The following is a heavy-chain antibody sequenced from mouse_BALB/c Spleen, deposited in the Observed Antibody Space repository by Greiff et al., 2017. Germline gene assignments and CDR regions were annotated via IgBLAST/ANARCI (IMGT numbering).Heavy chain of an antibody. Sequence: EVKLVESGGGLVKPGGSLKLSCAASGFAFSSYDMSWVRQTPEKRLEWVAYISSGGGSTYYPDTVKGRFTISRDNAKNTLYLQMSSLKSEDTAMYYCARCLPYAMDYWGQGTSVTVSS. CDR3: ARCLPYAMDY. D-gene: IGHD2-10*01. CDR1: GFAFSSYD. J-gene: IGHJ4*01. V-gene: IGHV5-12-1*01. CDR2: ISSGGGST.